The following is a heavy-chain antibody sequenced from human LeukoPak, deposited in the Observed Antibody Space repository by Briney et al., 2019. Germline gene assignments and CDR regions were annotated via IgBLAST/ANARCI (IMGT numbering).Heavy chain of an antibody. J-gene: IGHJ4*02. V-gene: IGHV3-53*01. CDR2: IYSGGPT. Sequence: GGSLRLSCAASGFTVSTNYMTWVRQAPGQGLEWVSVIYSGGPTYYADSVKGRFTISRDSSRNTLYLQMNSLRIEDTAVYYCASRKDDYGDIDCWGQGTLVTVSS. D-gene: IGHD4/OR15-4a*01. CDR3: ASRKDDYGDIDC. CDR1: GFTVSTNY.